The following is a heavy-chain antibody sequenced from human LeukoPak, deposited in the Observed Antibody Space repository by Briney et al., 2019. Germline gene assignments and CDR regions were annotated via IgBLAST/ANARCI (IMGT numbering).Heavy chain of an antibody. CDR1: GDSVSSNSAT. CDR3: ARADGTWLDY. J-gene: IGHJ4*02. Sequence: SQTLSLTCATFGDSVSSNSATWNWIRQSPSRGLEWLGRTSYRSKWYHDYAVSVKSRLTINPDTSKNQFSLHLNFVTPEDTAVYYCARADGTWLDYWGQGTVVTVSS. V-gene: IGHV6-1*01. CDR2: TSYRSKWYH. D-gene: IGHD2-15*01.